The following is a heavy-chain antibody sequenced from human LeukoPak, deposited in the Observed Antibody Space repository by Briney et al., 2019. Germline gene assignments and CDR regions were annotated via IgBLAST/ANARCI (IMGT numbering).Heavy chain of an antibody. CDR1: GFTVSSNY. D-gene: IGHD2-15*01. CDR3: ASRDCSAGSCLGPFDX. V-gene: IGHV3-53*01. J-gene: IGHJ4*02. Sequence: GGSLRLSCAASGFTVSSNYMYWVRQAPGKGLEWVSVIYSGGNTYYADSVKGRFTISRDNSKNTLFLQMNSLRAEDTAVYYCASRDCSAGSCLGPFDXXXQXTXXTVSS. CDR2: IYSGGNT.